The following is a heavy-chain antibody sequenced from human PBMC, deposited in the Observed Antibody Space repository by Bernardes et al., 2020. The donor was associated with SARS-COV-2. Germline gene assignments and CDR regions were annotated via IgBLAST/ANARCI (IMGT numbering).Heavy chain of an antibody. CDR3: ARDVKFGDSSGFDY. Sequence: TLSLTCTVSGGSISSSYWSWIRQPPGKGLEWIGYIYYSGSTNYNPSLKSRVTISVDTSKNQFSLKLSSVTAADTAVYYCARDVKFGDSSGFDYWGQGTLVTVSS. CDR2: IYYSGST. D-gene: IGHD6-19*01. CDR1: GGSISSSY. J-gene: IGHJ4*02. V-gene: IGHV4-59*01.